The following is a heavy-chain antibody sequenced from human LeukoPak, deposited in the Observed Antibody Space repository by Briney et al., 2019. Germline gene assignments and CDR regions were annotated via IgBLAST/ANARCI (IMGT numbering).Heavy chain of an antibody. CDR2: TSAGGGST. V-gene: IGHV3-23*01. CDR3: AKVLSGSYSPLDY. CDR1: GFTFSNYA. J-gene: IGHJ4*02. D-gene: IGHD1-26*01. Sequence: GGSLRLSCAAPGFTFSNYAMSWVRQAPGKGLEWVSSTSAGGGSTNYADSVKGRFTISRDYSKNTLYLQMSSLRAEDTAVYYCAKVLSGSYSPLDYWGQGTLVTVSS.